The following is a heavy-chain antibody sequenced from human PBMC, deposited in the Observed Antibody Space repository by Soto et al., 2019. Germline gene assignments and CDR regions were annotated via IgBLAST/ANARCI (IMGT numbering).Heavy chain of an antibody. CDR3: ARPYCTNGVCYYYFDY. CDR1: GFTFSSYA. V-gene: IGHV3-33*01. CDR2: IYYDGSNK. D-gene: IGHD2-8*01. Sequence: QVQLVESGGGVVQPGRSLRLSCAASGFTFSSYAMHWVRQAPGKGLEWVAVIYYDGSNKYYIDSVKGRFTISRDNSKNTLYLQMHSPRAEDTAVYYCARPYCTNGVCYYYFDYWSQGTLVTVSS. J-gene: IGHJ4*02.